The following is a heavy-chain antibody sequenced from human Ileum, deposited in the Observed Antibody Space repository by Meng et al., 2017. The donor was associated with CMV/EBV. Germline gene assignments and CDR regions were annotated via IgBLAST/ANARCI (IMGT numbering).Heavy chain of an antibody. J-gene: IGHJ5*02. CDR1: GFTVSSDY. Sequence: EVRLVESGGGLIQPGGSLRLSCEASGFTVSSDYISWVRQAPGKGLEWVSSIYRGGSTYYADSVKGRFTISRDNSKNSVYLQMNSLRAEDTAVYYCARSIRPLNPWFDPWGQGTLVTVSS. D-gene: IGHD2-2*02. CDR3: ARSIRPLNPWFDP. V-gene: IGHV3-53*01. CDR2: IYRGGST.